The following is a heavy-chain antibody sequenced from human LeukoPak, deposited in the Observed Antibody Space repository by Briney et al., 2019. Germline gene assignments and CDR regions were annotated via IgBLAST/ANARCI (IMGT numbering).Heavy chain of an antibody. CDR2: INHSGST. Sequence: SETLSLTWAVYGGXFSGYYWSWIRQPPGKGLKWIGEINHSGSTNYHPYLKSRVTISVDTSKNQFSLKLSSVTAADTAVYYCARFSVYGDYVPWGQGTLVTVSS. D-gene: IGHD4-17*01. J-gene: IGHJ5*02. V-gene: IGHV4-34*01. CDR3: ARFSVYGDYVP. CDR1: GGXFSGYY.